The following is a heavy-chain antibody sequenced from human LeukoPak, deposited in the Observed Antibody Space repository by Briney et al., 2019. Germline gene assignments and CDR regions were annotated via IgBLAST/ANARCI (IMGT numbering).Heavy chain of an antibody. V-gene: IGHV3-23*01. Sequence: GGSLRLSCAASGFTFSSYTMSWVRQAPGKGLEWVSTITTSDGNTYYADSVKGRFTVSRDNSKNTLYLQMNSLRAEDTAVYYCARDFESGAFDIWGQGTMVTVSS. CDR1: GFTFSSYT. CDR2: ITTSDGNT. D-gene: IGHD3-9*01. CDR3: ARDFESGAFDI. J-gene: IGHJ3*02.